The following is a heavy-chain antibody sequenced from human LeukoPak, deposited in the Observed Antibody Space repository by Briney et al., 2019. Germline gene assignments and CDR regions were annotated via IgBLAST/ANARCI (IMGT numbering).Heavy chain of an antibody. D-gene: IGHD6-13*01. J-gene: IGHJ4*02. Sequence: PGGSLRLSCAASGFTFSTYSMNWVRQAPGKGLEWVSAISGSGGSTYYADSVKGRFTISRDNSKNTLYLQMNSLRAEDTAVYYCAKDWHSSGWYLFDYWGQGTLVTVS. V-gene: IGHV3-23*01. CDR3: AKDWHSSGWYLFDY. CDR2: ISGSGGST. CDR1: GFTFSTYS.